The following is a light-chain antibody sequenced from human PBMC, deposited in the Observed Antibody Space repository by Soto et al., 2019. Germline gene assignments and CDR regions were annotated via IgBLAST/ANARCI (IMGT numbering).Light chain of an antibody. CDR1: QSLVYSDGIAY. V-gene: IGKV2-30*01. CDR2: KGS. CDR3: MQGTHWPIT. Sequence: DVMMTQSPLSLPVNLGPPASISCRSNQSLVYSDGIAYFSWFQQRPGRSPRRIIYKGSNRDSGVPARFSGSRSGTDCALKISRVEAEDVRVYYCMQGTHWPITLGQGTRLEIK. J-gene: IGKJ5*01.